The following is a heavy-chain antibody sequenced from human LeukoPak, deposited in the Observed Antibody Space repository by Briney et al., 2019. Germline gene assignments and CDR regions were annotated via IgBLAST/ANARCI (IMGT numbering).Heavy chain of an antibody. Sequence: GGSLRLSCAASGFTFDDYAMHWVRQAPGKGLEWVSGISWHSGSIDYAESVRGRFTISRDNPKNTVFLQMNSLRGDDTAVYYCVKGGDGSIPFDYWGQGTLVTVSS. CDR3: VKGGDGSIPFDY. D-gene: IGHD5-24*01. CDR1: GFTFDDYA. J-gene: IGHJ4*02. V-gene: IGHV3-9*01. CDR2: ISWHSGSI.